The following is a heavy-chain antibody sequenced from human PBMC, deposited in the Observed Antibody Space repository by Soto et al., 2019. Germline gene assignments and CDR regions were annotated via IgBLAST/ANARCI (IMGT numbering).Heavy chain of an antibody. D-gene: IGHD3-22*01. Sequence: ASVKVSCKTSGYTFTNYDINWVRQATGQGLEWMGWMNPNSGNTGYAQKFQGRVSMTRNTSITTAYMELSSLRSEDTAVYYCERGLRDSSGKEYFQHWGQGTLVTVSS. CDR2: MNPNSGNT. CDR1: GYTFTNYD. CDR3: ERGLRDSSGKEYFQH. J-gene: IGHJ1*01. V-gene: IGHV1-8*01.